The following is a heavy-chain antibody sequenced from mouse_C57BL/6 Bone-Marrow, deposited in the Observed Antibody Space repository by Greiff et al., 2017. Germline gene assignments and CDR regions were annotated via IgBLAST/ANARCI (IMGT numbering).Heavy chain of an antibody. CDR1: GYTFTSYW. Sequence: VQLQQPGAELVRPGSSVKLSCKASGYTFTSYWMHWVKQRPIQGLEWIGNIDPSDSETHYNQKFKDKATLTADKSSSTAYMQLSSLTSEDSAVYYCARATVVAPYWYFDVWGTGTTVTVSS. CDR2: IDPSDSET. CDR3: ARATVVAPYWYFDV. V-gene: IGHV1-52*01. D-gene: IGHD1-1*01. J-gene: IGHJ1*03.